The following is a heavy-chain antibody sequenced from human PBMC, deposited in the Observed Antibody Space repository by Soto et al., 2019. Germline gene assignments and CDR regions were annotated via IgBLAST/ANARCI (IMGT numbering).Heavy chain of an antibody. D-gene: IGHD3-16*01. CDR2: IYHSGST. CDR3: ASKRGNYLDY. J-gene: IGHJ4*02. CDR1: GGSVSSGSYY. V-gene: IGHV4-61*01. Sequence: SETLSLTCTVSGGSVSSGSYYWSWIRQPPGEGLEWIGYIYHSGSTYYNPSLKSRVTISVDTSKNQFSLKLSSVTAADTAVYYCASKRGNYLDYWGRGALVTVSS.